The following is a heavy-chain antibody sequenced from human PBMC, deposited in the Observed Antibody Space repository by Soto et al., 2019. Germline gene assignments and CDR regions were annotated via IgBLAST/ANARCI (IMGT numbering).Heavy chain of an antibody. CDR1: GASFTSSTYS. CDR2: VYYAGTA. V-gene: IGHV4-61*01. J-gene: IGHJ5*02. Sequence: PSETLSLTCNVSGASFTSSTYSWIWHPLPQGLELECIAHVYYAGTARYNPTLKNRVSISIDTSTNQFSLRLTSVTPADTALCFCARMRFGEAPHWLDPWGQGTLVTVSS. D-gene: IGHD3-10*01. CDR3: ARMRFGEAPHWLDP.